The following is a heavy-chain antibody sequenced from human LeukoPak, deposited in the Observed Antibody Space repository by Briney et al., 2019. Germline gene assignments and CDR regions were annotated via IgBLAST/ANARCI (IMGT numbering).Heavy chain of an antibody. D-gene: IGHD3-16*01. V-gene: IGHV1-46*01. CDR3: ARDFSGEWEQVTGWWLDP. J-gene: IGHJ5*02. CDR2: TNTSGDFR. CDR1: GSTFTTSW. Sequence: ASGYLCCSAAGSTFTTSWMSWERHGPGQGLERMGVTNTSGDFRSYAQKFKGRVTVTRDMSTRTVYMELSDLRPDDTAVYYCARDFSGEWEQVTGWWLDPWGQGTLVIVSS.